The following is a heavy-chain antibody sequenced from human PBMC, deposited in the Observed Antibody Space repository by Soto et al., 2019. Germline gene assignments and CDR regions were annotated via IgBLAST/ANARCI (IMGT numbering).Heavy chain of an antibody. CDR2: IIPISETT. Sequence: QVQLVQSGAEVKKPGSSVKVSCKASGGTFSSYAISWVRQAPGQGLEWRGGIIPISETTNYAQKFQGRVTITAEETKSTAYMAVTRLRCEDTAVYYCARAQGSSTSLEIYYYYYYGVDVWGQGTTVTVSS. D-gene: IGHD2-2*01. V-gene: IGHV1-69*01. J-gene: IGHJ6*02. CDR1: GGTFSSYA. CDR3: ARAQGSSTSLEIYYYYYYGVDV.